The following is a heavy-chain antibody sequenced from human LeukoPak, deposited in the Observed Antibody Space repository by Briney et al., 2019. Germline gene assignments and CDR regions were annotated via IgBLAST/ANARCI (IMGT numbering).Heavy chain of an antibody. CDR2: ISGDGTAR. J-gene: IGHJ5*02. Sequence: GGSLRLSCAASGSTSSSYWMHWVRQVPGKGLVWVSRISGDGTARNYADSVKGRFTISRDDAKNTVDLQMNSLRGEDTAVYYCVRGRGSYGWFDPWGQGTLVTVSS. V-gene: IGHV3-74*01. D-gene: IGHD3-10*01. CDR3: VRGRGSYGWFDP. CDR1: GSTSSSYW.